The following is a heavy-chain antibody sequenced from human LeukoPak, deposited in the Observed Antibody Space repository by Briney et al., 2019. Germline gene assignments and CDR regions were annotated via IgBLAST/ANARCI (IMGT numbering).Heavy chain of an antibody. V-gene: IGHV1-18*01. D-gene: IGHD6-13*01. CDR3: ARDWVAAAGTASLDY. Sequence: ASVEVSCKASGYTFTSYGISWVRQAPGQGLEWMGWISAYNGNTNYAQKLQGRVTMTTDTSTSTAYMELRSLRSDDTAVYYCARDWVAAAGTASLDYWGQGTLVTVSS. J-gene: IGHJ4*02. CDR2: ISAYNGNT. CDR1: GYTFTSYG.